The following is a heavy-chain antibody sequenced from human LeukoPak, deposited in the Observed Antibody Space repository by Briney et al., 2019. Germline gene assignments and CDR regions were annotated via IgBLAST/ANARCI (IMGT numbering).Heavy chain of an antibody. CDR2: IDKDGSST. CDR3: ARDGASTVDFDY. Sequence: GGSLRLSCAASGFTFRDYWMHWVRQAPGQGLEWRSRIDKDGSSTPYADSVKGRFTVSRDNVKNTLYLQLNSLRVDDTAVYYCARDGASTVDFDYWGQGTLVSVSS. CDR1: GFTFRDYW. V-gene: IGHV3-74*03. D-gene: IGHD4-23*01. J-gene: IGHJ4*02.